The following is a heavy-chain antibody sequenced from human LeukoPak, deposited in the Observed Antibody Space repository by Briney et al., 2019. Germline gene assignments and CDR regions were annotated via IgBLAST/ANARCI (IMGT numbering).Heavy chain of an antibody. Sequence: GGPLTLLCGPFGFPFSSYAMMGVPQAPGGALEGVSSLCGSSNSIYYADSVRGRFTIYRDNAKNSLYLQMNSLRAEDTAVYYCAKVTYGSGTYGAFDSWGQGTLVTVSS. D-gene: IGHD3-10*01. J-gene: IGHJ4*02. CDR1: GFPFSSYA. CDR3: AKVTYGSGTYGAFDS. CDR2: LCGSSNSI. V-gene: IGHV3-21*01.